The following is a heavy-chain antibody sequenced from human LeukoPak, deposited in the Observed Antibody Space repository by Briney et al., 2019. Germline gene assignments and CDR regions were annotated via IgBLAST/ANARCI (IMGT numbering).Heavy chain of an antibody. D-gene: IGHD3-16*01. CDR3: VRGGRNHGFDI. CDR2: INSDGSDT. J-gene: IGHJ3*02. CDR1: GFIFSTYW. V-gene: IGHV3-74*01. Sequence: PGGSLRLSCAASGFIFSTYWMHWVRQAPGKGLVWVSRINSDGSDTIYADSVKGRFTISRDNAKNTLDLQLSSLGAEDTAVYYCVRGGRNHGFDIWGQGTTVTVSS.